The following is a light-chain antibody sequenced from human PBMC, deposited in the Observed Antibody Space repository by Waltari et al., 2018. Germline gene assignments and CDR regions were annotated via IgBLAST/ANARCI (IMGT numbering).Light chain of an antibody. CDR1: QSVSSN. CDR2: GAS. J-gene: IGKJ1*01. V-gene: IGKV3-15*01. CDR3: QQYNNWPPWT. Sequence: EIVMTQSPATLSVSPGERATLSCRASQSVSSNLAWYQQKPGQAPRLLIYGASTRATAIPAMFSGSGSGTEFTLTISSLQSEDFAVYYCQQYNNWPPWTFGQGTKVEIK.